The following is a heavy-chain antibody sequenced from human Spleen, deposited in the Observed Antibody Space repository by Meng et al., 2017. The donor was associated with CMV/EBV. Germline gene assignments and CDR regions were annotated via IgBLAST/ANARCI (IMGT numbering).Heavy chain of an antibody. V-gene: IGHV4-59*01. CDR2: VDHSGSA. CDR3: ARDSGSYTRMDY. CDR1: GGSMISYY. J-gene: IGHJ4*02. Sequence: AETLSLTCTVSGGSMISYYWTWVRQPPGKGLEWVGYVDHSGSASYNPSLKSRVTISLVTSENQFSLQVTSVTAADTAMYYCARDSGSYTRMDYWGQGTLVTVSS. D-gene: IGHD1-26*01.